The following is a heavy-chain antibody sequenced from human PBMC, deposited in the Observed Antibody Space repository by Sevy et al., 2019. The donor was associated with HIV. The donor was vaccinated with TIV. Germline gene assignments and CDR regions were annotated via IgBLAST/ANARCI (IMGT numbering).Heavy chain of an antibody. CDR2: ISSSSSYI. CDR3: ARDSYYDYVWGSYRKPEYYFDY. Sequence: GGSLRLSCAASGFTFSSYSMNWVRQAPGKGLEWVSSISSSSSYIYYAYSVKGRFTISRDNAKNSLYLQMNSLRAEDTAVYYCARDSYYDYVWGSYRKPEYYFDYWGQGTLVTVSS. D-gene: IGHD3-16*02. CDR1: GFTFSSYS. J-gene: IGHJ4*02. V-gene: IGHV3-21*01.